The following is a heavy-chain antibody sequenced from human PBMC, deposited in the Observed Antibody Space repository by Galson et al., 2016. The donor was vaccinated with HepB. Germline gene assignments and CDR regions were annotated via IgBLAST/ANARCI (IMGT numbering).Heavy chain of an antibody. V-gene: IGHV3-23*01. D-gene: IGHD3-3*01. CDR2: ISGNGYCT. CDR1: GFTFSSYA. Sequence: SLRLSCAASGFTFSSYAMSWIRQAPGKGLEWVSAISGNGYCTYYADSVKGRFAISRDNSKNTLYLQMNSLRAEDTAVYYCAKGYGFWTAFDYWGQGTLVTVSS. J-gene: IGHJ4*02. CDR3: AKGYGFWTAFDY.